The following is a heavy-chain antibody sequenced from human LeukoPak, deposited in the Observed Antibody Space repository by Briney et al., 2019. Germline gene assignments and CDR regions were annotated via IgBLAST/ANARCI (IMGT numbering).Heavy chain of an antibody. CDR3: AREYSSGWYYYYMDV. Sequence: GGSLRLSCAASGFTFSGYEMNWVRQAPGKGLEWVSYISSSGSTIYYADSVKGRFTISRDNAKNSLYLQMNSLRAEDTAVYYCAREYSSGWYYYYMDVWGKGTTVTISS. J-gene: IGHJ6*03. D-gene: IGHD6-19*01. CDR2: ISSSGSTI. CDR1: GFTFSGYE. V-gene: IGHV3-48*03.